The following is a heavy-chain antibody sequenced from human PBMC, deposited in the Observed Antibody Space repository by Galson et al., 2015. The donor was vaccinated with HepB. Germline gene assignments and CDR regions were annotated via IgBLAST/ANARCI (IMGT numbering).Heavy chain of an antibody. CDR3: AVGGLKWFGEPAWDGMDV. V-gene: IGHV5-10-1*01. Sequence: QSGAEVKKPGESLRISCKGSGYSFTSYWISWVRQMPGKGLEWMGRIDPSDSYTNYSPSFQGHVTISADKSISTAYLQWSSLKASDTAMYYCAVGGLKWFGEPAWDGMDVWGQGTTVTVSS. CDR2: IDPSDSYT. D-gene: IGHD3-10*01. CDR1: GYSFTSYW. J-gene: IGHJ6*02.